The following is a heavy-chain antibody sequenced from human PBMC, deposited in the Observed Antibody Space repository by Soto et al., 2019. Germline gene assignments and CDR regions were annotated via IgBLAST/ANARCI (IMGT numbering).Heavy chain of an antibody. D-gene: IGHD3-22*01. Sequence: QVQLVQSGAEVKKPGASVKVSCKASGYTFTSYAMHWERQAPGQRLEWMGWINAGNGNTKYSQKFQGRVTITRDTSASTAYMELSSLRSEDTAVYYCARDMIVVSHGMDVWGQGTTVTVSS. CDR3: ARDMIVVSHGMDV. J-gene: IGHJ6*02. CDR1: GYTFTSYA. V-gene: IGHV1-3*01. CDR2: INAGNGNT.